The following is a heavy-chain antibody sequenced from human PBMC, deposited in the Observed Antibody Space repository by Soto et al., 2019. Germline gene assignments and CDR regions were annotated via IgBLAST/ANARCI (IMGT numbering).Heavy chain of an antibody. CDR3: ARFGTSPNGNWFDP. CDR2: VYHSWST. Sequence: SETLSLTCTVSGGSISSDYLNWIRQPPGKGLEWIGYVYHSWSTKYNPSLKSRVTISVDTSKNQLSLKLSSVTAADTAVYYCARFGTSPNGNWFDPWGQGTLVNVSS. J-gene: IGHJ5*02. D-gene: IGHD3-10*01. CDR1: GGSISSDY. V-gene: IGHV4-59*01.